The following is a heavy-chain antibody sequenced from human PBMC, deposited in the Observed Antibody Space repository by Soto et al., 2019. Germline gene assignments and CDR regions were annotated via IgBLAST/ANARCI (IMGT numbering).Heavy chain of an antibody. J-gene: IGHJ5*02. CDR3: ARAQHVVVVAATLYNWFDP. CDR1: GGSFSGYY. CDR2: INHSGST. V-gene: IGHV4-34*01. D-gene: IGHD2-15*01. Sequence: SETLSLTCAVYGGSFSGYYWSWIRQPPGKGLEWIGEINHSGSTNYIPSLKSRVTRSVDTSKNQFALKRSSVTAADTAVYYCARAQHVVVVAATLYNWFDPWGQGTLVTV.